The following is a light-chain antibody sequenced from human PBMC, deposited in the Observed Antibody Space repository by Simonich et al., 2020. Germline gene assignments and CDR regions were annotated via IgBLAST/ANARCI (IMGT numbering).Light chain of an antibody. CDR2: DVS. Sequence: QSALTSPSPSARAPWQSGHHSCPGTRLGCGGYNYGSWYQQHPGKAPKLMIYDVSKRPSGVPDRFSGSKSGNTASLTISGLQAEDEADYYCCSYAGSYTLVFGGGTKLTVL. CDR3: CSYAGSYTLV. J-gene: IGLJ2*01. V-gene: IGLV2-11*01. CDR1: RLGCGGYNY.